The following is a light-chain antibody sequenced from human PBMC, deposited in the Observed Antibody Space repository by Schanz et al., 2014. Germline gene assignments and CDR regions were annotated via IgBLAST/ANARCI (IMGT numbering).Light chain of an antibody. CDR3: SSYTPSTTLV. J-gene: IGLJ2*01. V-gene: IGLV2-14*01. CDR1: ASDIGSYNY. Sequence: QSALTQPASVSGSPGQSITISCTGTASDIGSYNYVSWYQQHPGKAPKLMIYDVSKRPSGVRDRFSGSKSGNTASLTISGLQAEDEADYYCSSYTPSTTLVFGGGTKLTVL. CDR2: DVS.